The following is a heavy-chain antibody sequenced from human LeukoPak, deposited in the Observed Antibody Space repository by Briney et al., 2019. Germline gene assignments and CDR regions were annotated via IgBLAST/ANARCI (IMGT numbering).Heavy chain of an antibody. CDR1: GFTFSSYA. D-gene: IGHD5-18*01. CDR3: ARRGYSYGAVD. V-gene: IGHV3-23*01. Sequence: GGSLRLSCAASGFTFSSYAMSWVRQAPGKGLEWVSAISGSGGSTYYADSVKGRFTISRDNSKNTLYLQMNSLRAEDTAVYYCARRGYSYGAVDWGQGALVTVSS. J-gene: IGHJ4*02. CDR2: ISGSGGST.